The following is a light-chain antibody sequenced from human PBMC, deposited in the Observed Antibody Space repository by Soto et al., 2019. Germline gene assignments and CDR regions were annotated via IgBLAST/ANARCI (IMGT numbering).Light chain of an antibody. CDR1: ITDVGSYNY. Sequence: QSALTQPRSASGSPGQSVTISCTGTITDVGSYNYVSWYQQHPGKAPKLMIYDVSERPSGVPDRFSGSKSGNTASLTISGLRAEDEADYYCCSFAGTYPYVFGTGTKVTVL. CDR2: DVS. CDR3: CSFAGTYPYV. V-gene: IGLV2-11*01. J-gene: IGLJ1*01.